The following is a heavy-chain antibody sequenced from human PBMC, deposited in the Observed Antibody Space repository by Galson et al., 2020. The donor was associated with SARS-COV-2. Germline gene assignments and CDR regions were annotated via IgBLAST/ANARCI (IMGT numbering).Heavy chain of an antibody. CDR1: DDSITNGYYY. D-gene: IGHD5-18*01. J-gene: IGHJ6*02. CDR2: FFYSGST. CDR3: ARHVDTATFMSDYYYSMDV. V-gene: IGHV4-39*01. Sequence: SETLSLTCSVSDDSITNGYYYWAWIRQPPGKGLEWIGNFFYSGSTYYSPSLKSRVTISVDTSKNQFSLKLTSVTAADTAVYYCARHVDTATFMSDYYYSMDVWGQGTTVTVSS.